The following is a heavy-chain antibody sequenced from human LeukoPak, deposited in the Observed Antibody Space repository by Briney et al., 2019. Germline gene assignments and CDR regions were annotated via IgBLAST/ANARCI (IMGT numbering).Heavy chain of an antibody. CDR1: GYTFTGYY. CDR3: ARTPVADGDYGYYFDY. D-gene: IGHD4-17*01. V-gene: IGHV1-46*01. CDR2: INPSGGST. J-gene: IGHJ4*02. Sequence: GASVKVSCKASGYTFTGYYMHWVRQAPGQGLEWMGIINPSGGSTSYAQKFQGRVTMTRDTSTSTVYMELSSLRSEDTAVYYCARTPVADGDYGYYFDYWGQGTLVTVSS.